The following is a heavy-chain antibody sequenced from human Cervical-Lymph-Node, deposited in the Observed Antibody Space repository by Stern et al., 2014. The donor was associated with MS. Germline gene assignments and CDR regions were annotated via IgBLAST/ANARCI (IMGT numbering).Heavy chain of an antibody. J-gene: IGHJ4*02. CDR1: GFSFSDYY. D-gene: IGHD6-19*01. CDR3: ARGYSSGWYAGSDY. CDR2: ISGSTSYT. V-gene: IGHV3-11*06. Sequence: QVQLVESGGGLVKPGGSLRLSCAASGFSFSDYYMSWIRQAPGKGLEWVTYISGSTSYTKYADSVKGRFTIPRDNTKNSLYLQMNSLSAEDTAVYYCARGYSSGWYAGSDYWGQGSLVTVSS.